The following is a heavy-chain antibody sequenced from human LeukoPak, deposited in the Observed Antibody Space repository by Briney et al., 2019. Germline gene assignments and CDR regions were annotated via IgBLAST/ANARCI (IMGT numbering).Heavy chain of an antibody. D-gene: IGHD6-25*01. V-gene: IGHV1-46*01. J-gene: IGHJ4*02. CDR1: GYTFTSYY. CDR3: ARSPPGYYYFDY. CDR2: INPSGGGT. Sequence: ASVNVSCKASGYTFTSYYMHWVRQVPGQGLEWMGEINPSGGGTTYAQKFQGRVTMTRDMSTSTVYMELSSLRSEDTAMYYCARSPPGYYYFDYWGQGTLVTVSS.